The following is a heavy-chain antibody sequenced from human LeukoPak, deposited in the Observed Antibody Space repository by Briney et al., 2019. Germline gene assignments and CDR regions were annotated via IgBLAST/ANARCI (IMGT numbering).Heavy chain of an antibody. CDR1: GYSFTSYW. D-gene: IGHD3-22*01. Sequence: GESLKISCKGSGYSFTSYWIGWVRQMPGKGLEWMGIIYPGDSDTRYSPSFQGQVTISADKSISTAYLQWSSLKASDTAMYYCARFCDSSGYYTGAFDYWGQGTLVTVSS. V-gene: IGHV5-51*01. J-gene: IGHJ4*02. CDR3: ARFCDSSGYYTGAFDY. CDR2: IYPGDSDT.